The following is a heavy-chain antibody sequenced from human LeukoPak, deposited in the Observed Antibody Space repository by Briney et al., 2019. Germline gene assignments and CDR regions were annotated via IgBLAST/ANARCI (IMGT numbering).Heavy chain of an antibody. CDR2: IYYSGST. J-gene: IGHJ6*03. Sequence: TSETLSLSCTVSGGSISSGGYYWSWIRQQQGKGLEWIGYIYYSGSTYYNPSLKSRVTISVDTSKNQFSLKLSSVTAADTAVYYCARADSSSWLGYYYYYMDVWGKGTTVTVSS. CDR3: ARADSSSWLGYYYYYMDV. V-gene: IGHV4-31*03. D-gene: IGHD6-13*01. CDR1: GGSISSGGYY.